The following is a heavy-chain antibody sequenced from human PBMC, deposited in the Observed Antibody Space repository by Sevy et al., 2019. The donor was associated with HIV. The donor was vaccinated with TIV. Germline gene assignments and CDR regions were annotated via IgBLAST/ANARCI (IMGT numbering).Heavy chain of an antibody. CDR3: AREGVPAANGMDV. CDR2: IWYDGSKK. D-gene: IGHD2-2*01. J-gene: IGHJ6*02. CDR1: GFTFSAYG. Sequence: GESLKISCAAYGFTFSAYGMHWVRQAPGKGLEWVAYIWYDGSKKYYADSVKGRFTISRDNSKNTLYVQMNSLRAEDMAVYYCAREGVPAANGMDVWGQGTTVTVSS. V-gene: IGHV3-33*01.